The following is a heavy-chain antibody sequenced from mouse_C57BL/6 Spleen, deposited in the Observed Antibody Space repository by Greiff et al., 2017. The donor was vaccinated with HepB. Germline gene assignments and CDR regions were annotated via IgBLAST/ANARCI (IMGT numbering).Heavy chain of an antibody. V-gene: IGHV1-82*01. D-gene: IGHD1-1*01. CDR2: IYPGDGDT. CDR3: ARYGSSPYAMDY. Sequence: VQRVESGPELVKPGASVKISCKASGYAFSSSWMNWVKQRPGKGLEWIGRIYPGDGDTNYNGKFKGKATLTADKSSSTAYMQLSSLTSEDSAVYFCARYGSSPYAMDYWGQGTSVTVSS. CDR1: GYAFSSSW. J-gene: IGHJ4*01.